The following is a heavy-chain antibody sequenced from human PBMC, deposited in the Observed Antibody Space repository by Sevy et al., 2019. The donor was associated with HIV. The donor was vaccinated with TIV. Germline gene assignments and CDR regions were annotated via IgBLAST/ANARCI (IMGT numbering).Heavy chain of an antibody. Sequence: GGSLRLSCAASGFTFSSYAMHWVRQAPGKGLEWVAVISYDGSNKYYADSVKVRFTISRDNSKNTLYLQMNSLRAEDTAVYYCARDQSLLRYCSGGSCLDAFDIWGQGTMVTVSS. CDR1: GFTFSSYA. J-gene: IGHJ3*02. CDR2: ISYDGSNK. CDR3: ARDQSLLRYCSGGSCLDAFDI. V-gene: IGHV3-30-3*01. D-gene: IGHD2-15*01.